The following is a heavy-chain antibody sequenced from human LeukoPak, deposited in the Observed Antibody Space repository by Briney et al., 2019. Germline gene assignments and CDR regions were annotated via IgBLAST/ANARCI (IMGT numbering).Heavy chain of an antibody. CDR3: ARGPNSNWSGLDF. V-gene: IGHV3-74*01. J-gene: IGHJ4*02. Sequence: GGSLRLSCTASGFSFSGHWMHWARQLPGKGLVWVSRISPTGSTTSYADSVKGRLTVSRDNAKNTLYLQVNNLRAEDTAVHYCARGPNSNWSGLDFWGQGTLLTVSS. CDR2: ISPTGSTT. CDR1: GFSFSGHW. D-gene: IGHD6-6*01.